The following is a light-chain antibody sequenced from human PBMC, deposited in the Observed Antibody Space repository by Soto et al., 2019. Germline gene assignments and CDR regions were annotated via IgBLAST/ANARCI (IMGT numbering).Light chain of an antibody. CDR1: TSNIGSNS. CDR2: SNN. CDR3: ATWDDSLNGWI. Sequence: QSVLTQPPSASGTPGQRVTISCSGSTSNIGSNSVNWYQQLPGTAPKHLIYSNNQRPSGVPDRFSGSKSGTSASLAISGLQSEDEADYSCATWDDSLNGWIFGGGTKLTVL. V-gene: IGLV1-44*01. J-gene: IGLJ2*01.